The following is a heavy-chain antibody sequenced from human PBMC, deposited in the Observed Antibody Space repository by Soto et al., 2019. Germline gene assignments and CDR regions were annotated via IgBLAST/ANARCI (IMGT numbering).Heavy chain of an antibody. J-gene: IGHJ5*02. CDR2: IYYSGST. CDR3: ARLYDFWSGYYESNWFDP. V-gene: IGHV4-39*01. D-gene: IGHD3-3*01. Sequence: SETLSLTCTVSGGSISSSSYYWGWIRQPPGKGLEWIGSIYYSGSTCYNPSLKSRVTISVDTSKNQFSLKLSSVTAADTALYYCARLYDFWSGYYESNWFDPWGQGTLVTVSS. CDR1: GGSISSSSYY.